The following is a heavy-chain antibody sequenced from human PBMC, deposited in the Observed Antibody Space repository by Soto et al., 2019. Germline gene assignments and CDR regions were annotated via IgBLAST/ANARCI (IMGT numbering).Heavy chain of an antibody. J-gene: IGHJ4*02. V-gene: IGHV1-69*13. Sequence: VKVSCKASGGTFSSYAISWVRQAPGQGLEWMGGIIPIFGTANYAQKFQGRVTITADESTSTAYMELSSLRSEDTAVYYCATHSPPPGLAAAGPFFDYWGQGTLVTVSS. CDR3: ATHSPPPGLAAAGPFFDY. D-gene: IGHD6-13*01. CDR1: GGTFSSYA. CDR2: IIPIFGTA.